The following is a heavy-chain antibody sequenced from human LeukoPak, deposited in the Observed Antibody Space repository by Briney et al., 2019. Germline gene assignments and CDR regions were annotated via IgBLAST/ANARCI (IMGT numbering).Heavy chain of an antibody. J-gene: IGHJ3*02. V-gene: IGHV1-69*06. CDR2: IIPIFGTA. CDR1: GGTFSSYA. CDR3: ARGLQENLAWLTAFSAFDI. Sequence: SVKVSCKASGGTFSSYAISWVRQAPGQGLEWMGGIIPIFGTANYAQKFQGRVTITADKSTSTAYMELRSLRSDDTAVYYCARGLQENLAWLTAFSAFDIWGQGTMVTVSS. D-gene: IGHD6-19*01.